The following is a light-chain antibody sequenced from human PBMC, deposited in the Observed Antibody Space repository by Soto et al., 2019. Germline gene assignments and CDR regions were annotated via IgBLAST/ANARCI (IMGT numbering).Light chain of an antibody. CDR3: AAWDDSLNAWA. Sequence: QSVVTQPPSASQTPGHRGTISCSGSRSNVGRNSVSWYQHVPGTAPKLLIDSHDQRPSGVPDRISASRSGTAASLAISGLRSEDEAFYYCAAWDDSLNAWAFGGGTKLTVL. CDR1: RSNVGRNS. V-gene: IGLV1-44*01. J-gene: IGLJ3*02. CDR2: SHD.